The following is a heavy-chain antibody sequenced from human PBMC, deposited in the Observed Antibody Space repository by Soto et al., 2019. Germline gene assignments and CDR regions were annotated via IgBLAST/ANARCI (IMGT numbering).Heavy chain of an antibody. V-gene: IGHV1-69*13. CDR2: IIPIFGTA. CDR3: ARGTYSSSLYYFDY. CDR1: GGTFSSYA. Sequence: SVKVSCKASGGTFSSYAISWVRQAPGQGLEWMGGIIPIFGTANYAQKFQGRVTITADESTSTAYMELSSLRSEDTAVYYCARGTYSSSLYYFDYWGQGTLVTVSS. J-gene: IGHJ4*02. D-gene: IGHD6-13*01.